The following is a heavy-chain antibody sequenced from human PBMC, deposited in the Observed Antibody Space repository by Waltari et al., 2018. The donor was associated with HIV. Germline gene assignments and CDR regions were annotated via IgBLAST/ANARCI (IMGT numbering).Heavy chain of an antibody. CDR3: ASVVVVAARANWFDP. V-gene: IGHV4-39*01. CDR2: IYYSGST. D-gene: IGHD2-15*01. CDR1: GGSISSSRYY. Sequence: QLQLQESGPGLVKPSETLSLTCTVSGGSISSSRYYWGWLRQPPGKGLEWIGSIYYSGSTYYNPSLKSRVTISVDTSKNQFSLKLSSVTAADTAVYYCASVVVVAARANWFDPWGQGTLVTVSS. J-gene: IGHJ5*02.